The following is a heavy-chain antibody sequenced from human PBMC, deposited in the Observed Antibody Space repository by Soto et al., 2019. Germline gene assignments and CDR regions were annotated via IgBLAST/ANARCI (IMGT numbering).Heavy chain of an antibody. Sequence: SETLSLTCTVSCGSISSYYWSWIRQPPGKGLEWIGYIYYSGNTNYNPSLKSRVTISVDTSKNQFSLKLSSVTAADTAVYYRARVRGSIAAAAPYSGSYSKDYYYYGMDVWGQGTTVTVSS. V-gene: IGHV4-59*01. J-gene: IGHJ6*02. CDR2: IYYSGNT. CDR1: CGSISSYY. CDR3: ARVRGSIAAAAPYSGSYSKDYYYYGMDV. D-gene: IGHD1-26*01.